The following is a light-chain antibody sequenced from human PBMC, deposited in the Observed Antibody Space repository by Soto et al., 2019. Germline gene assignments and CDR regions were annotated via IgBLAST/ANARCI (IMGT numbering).Light chain of an antibody. CDR1: SSNIGRST. CDR2: ANS. CDR3: AAWDDSLNGFV. J-gene: IGLJ1*01. Sequence: QSVLTQPPSASGTPGQRVTISCSGSSSNIGRSTVNWYQQLPGTAPKLFMYANSQRPSGVPDRFSGSRSGTSASLAISGLQSEDEADYYCAAWDDSLNGFVFGTGTKLTVL. V-gene: IGLV1-44*01.